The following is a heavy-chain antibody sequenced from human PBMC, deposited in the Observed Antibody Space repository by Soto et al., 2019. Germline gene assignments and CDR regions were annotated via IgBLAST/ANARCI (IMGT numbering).Heavy chain of an antibody. Sequence: GGSLRLSCAASGFTFSSYSMNWVRQAPGKGLEWVSYISSSSSTIYYADSVKGRFTISRDNAKNSLYLQMNSLRAEDTAVYYCSPGLLWFGESHYYGMDVWGQGTTVTVSS. D-gene: IGHD3-10*01. J-gene: IGHJ6*02. V-gene: IGHV3-48*01. CDR3: SPGLLWFGESHYYGMDV. CDR1: GFTFSSYS. CDR2: ISSSSSTI.